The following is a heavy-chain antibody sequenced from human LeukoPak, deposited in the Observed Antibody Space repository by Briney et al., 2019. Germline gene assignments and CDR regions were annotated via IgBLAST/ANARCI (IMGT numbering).Heavy chain of an antibody. Sequence: ASVKVSCKASGYTFTSYYMHWVRQAPGQGLEWMGIINPSGGSTSYARKFQGRVTMTRDTSTSTVYMELSSLRSEDTAVYYYARDLVGAQSRDYWGQGTLVTVSS. CDR1: GYTFTSYY. D-gene: IGHD1-26*01. J-gene: IGHJ4*02. CDR2: INPSGGST. V-gene: IGHV1-46*03. CDR3: ARDLVGAQSRDY.